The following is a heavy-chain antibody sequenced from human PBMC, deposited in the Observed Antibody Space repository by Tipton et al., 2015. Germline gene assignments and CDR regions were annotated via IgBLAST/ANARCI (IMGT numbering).Heavy chain of an antibody. D-gene: IGHD3-10*01. V-gene: IGHV4-38-2*01. CDR1: GYSIATGYY. CDR3: ARGLLLWFGMSDY. Sequence: GLVKPSETLSVTCAVSGYSIATGYYWGWIRQPPGKGLEWIGNSYHSGTTYYNPSLKSRVIISVDTSKNQFSLKLNSVTAADTAVYYCARGLLLWFGMSDYWGRGTLVTVSS. CDR2: SYHSGTT. J-gene: IGHJ4*02.